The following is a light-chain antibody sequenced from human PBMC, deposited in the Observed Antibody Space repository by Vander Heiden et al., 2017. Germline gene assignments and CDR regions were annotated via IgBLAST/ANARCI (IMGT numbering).Light chain of an antibody. CDR3: QQDGSSPQT. Sequence: EIVLTQSPGTLSLSPGERATLSCRASQSVSSSYLAWYQQKPGQAPRLLIYGASSRATGIPDRFSGSGSGTDFTLTISSLEPEDFTVYYCQQDGSSPQTFGQGTRVEMK. V-gene: IGKV3-20*01. CDR2: GAS. J-gene: IGKJ1*01. CDR1: QSVSSSY.